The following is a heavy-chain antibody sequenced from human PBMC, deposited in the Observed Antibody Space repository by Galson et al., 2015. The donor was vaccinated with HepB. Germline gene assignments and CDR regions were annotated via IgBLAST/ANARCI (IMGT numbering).Heavy chain of an antibody. CDR2: IKSKTDGGTT. CDR3: TTDKVPAALGAYYYYYMDV. Sequence: GSLRLSCAASGFTFSNAWMNWVRQAPGKGLEWVGRIKSKTDGGTTDYAAPVKGRFTISRDDSRNTLYLQMNSLKTEDTAVYYCTTDKVPAALGAYYYYYMDVWGKGTTVTVSS. J-gene: IGHJ6*03. V-gene: IGHV3-15*07. CDR1: GFTFSNAW. D-gene: IGHD2-2*01.